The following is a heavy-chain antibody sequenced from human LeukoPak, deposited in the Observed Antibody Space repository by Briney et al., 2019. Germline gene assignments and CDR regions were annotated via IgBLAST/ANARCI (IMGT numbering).Heavy chain of an antibody. CDR1: GFTFSSYG. Sequence: GGSLRLSCAASGFTFSSYGMHWVRQAPGKGLEWVAVMSYDGSKEYYADSVKGRFTISRDNSKNTLYLQMNSLRVEDTAVYYCLVWKHVFDRWAQGTLVTVSS. CDR3: LVWKHVFDR. J-gene: IGHJ5*02. D-gene: IGHD5/OR15-5a*01. CDR2: MSYDGSKE. V-gene: IGHV3-30*03.